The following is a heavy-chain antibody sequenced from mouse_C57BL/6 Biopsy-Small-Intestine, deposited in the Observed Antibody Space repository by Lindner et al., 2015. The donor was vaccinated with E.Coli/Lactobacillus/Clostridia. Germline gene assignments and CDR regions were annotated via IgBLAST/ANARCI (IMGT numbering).Heavy chain of an antibody. D-gene: IGHD1-1*02. CDR2: ILPGSGST. V-gene: IGHV1-9*01. CDR1: GYTFTGYW. Sequence: VQLQESGAELMKPGASVKLSCKASGYTFTGYWIEWVKQRPGHGLEWIGEILPGSGSTNYHGKFKDKATFTADASSNTAYMQLSSLTSEDSAIYYCARRWGWSFDVWGTGTTVTVSS. J-gene: IGHJ1*03. CDR3: ARRWGWSFDV.